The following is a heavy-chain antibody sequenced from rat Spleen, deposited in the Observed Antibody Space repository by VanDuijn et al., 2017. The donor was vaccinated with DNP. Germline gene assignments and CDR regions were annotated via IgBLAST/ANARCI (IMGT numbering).Heavy chain of an antibody. CDR2: INSAGTT. V-gene: IGHV3-3*01. J-gene: IGHJ2*01. CDR3: ARWGDYFDY. Sequence: EVQLQESGPGLVKPSQSLSLICSVTGYSITSSYRWNWIRKFPGNKLEWMGSINSAGTTKYNPSLKSRISITRDTSKNQLFLQVNSVTTEDTATYYCARWGDYFDYWGQGVMVTVSS. CDR1: GYSITSSYR.